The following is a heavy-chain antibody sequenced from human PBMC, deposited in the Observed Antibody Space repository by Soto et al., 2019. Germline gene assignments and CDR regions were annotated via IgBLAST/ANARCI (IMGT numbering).Heavy chain of an antibody. V-gene: IGHV4-59*01. D-gene: IGHD3-9*01. CDR2: IYYSGNT. CDR3: ARALSYHDVLTGRGWVFYFDY. CDR1: GGSISSYY. Sequence: QVRLQESGPGLVKPSETLSLTCTVSGGSISSYYWSWIRQPPGSGLEWIGDIYYSGNTNSNPSLKSRVTISVGTSRRQFSLELKSVTAADTAVYYCARALSYHDVLTGRGWVFYFDYWGQGALVTVSS. J-gene: IGHJ4*02.